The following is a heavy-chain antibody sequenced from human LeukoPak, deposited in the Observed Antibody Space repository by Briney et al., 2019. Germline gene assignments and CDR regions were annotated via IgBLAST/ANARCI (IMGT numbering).Heavy chain of an antibody. CDR1: GDSISSGGYF. D-gene: IGHD3-22*01. CDR3: ARGGPSGYLFDY. V-gene: IGHV4-31*03. CDR2: MYYSGKT. J-gene: IGHJ4*02. Sequence: SETLSLTCTVSGDSISSGGYFWTWIRQHPGKGLEWIGYMYYSGKTYYNPSLKSRVIISIDTSKNQFSLKLSSVTAADTAVYYCARGGPSGYLFDYWGQGTLVTVSS.